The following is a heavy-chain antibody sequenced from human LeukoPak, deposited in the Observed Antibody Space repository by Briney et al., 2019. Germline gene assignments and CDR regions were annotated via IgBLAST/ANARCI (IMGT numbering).Heavy chain of an antibody. J-gene: IGHJ3*02. CDR1: GYIFTSYD. Sequence: ASVKVSCKASGYIFTSYDINWVRQATGQGLEWMGWMNPYSGDTGYAQKLQGRVTMTTDTSTSTAYMELRSLRSDDTAVYYCARDWTEGYCSGGSCLPLRRYDAFDIWGQGTMVTVSS. V-gene: IGHV1-8*02. CDR2: MNPYSGDT. CDR3: ARDWTEGYCSGGSCLPLRRYDAFDI. D-gene: IGHD2-15*01.